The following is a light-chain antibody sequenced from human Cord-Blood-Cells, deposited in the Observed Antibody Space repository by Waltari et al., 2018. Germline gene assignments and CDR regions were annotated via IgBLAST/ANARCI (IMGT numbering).Light chain of an antibody. CDR3: QQYYSTPT. CDR1: QSVLYSSNNKNY. CDR2: WAS. V-gene: IGKV4-1*01. Sequence: DIVMTQSPDSLAVSLVERATINCKSSQSVLYSSNNKNYLAWYQPKPGQPPKLLIYWASTRESGVPDRFSGSGSGTDFTLTISSLQAEDVAVYYCQQYYSTPTFGQGTKLEIK. J-gene: IGKJ2*01.